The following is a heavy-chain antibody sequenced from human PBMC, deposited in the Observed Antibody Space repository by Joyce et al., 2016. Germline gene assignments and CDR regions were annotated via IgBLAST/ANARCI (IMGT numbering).Heavy chain of an antibody. CDR1: GFTVSSNY. J-gene: IGHJ4*02. D-gene: IGHD1-14*01. CDR3: ARGADNSPLDY. CDR2: IYSGGST. V-gene: IGHV3-53*01. Sequence: EVQLVESGGGLIQPGGSLRLSCAASGFTVSSNYMSWVRQAPGKGLEWVSIIYSGGSTYYADSVKGRVTISRDNSKNTLYLQMNSLRAEDTAVYYCARGADNSPLDYWGQGTLVTVSS.